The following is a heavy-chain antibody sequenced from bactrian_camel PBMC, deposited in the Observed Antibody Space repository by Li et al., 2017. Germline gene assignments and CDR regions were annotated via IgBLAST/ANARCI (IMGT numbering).Heavy chain of an antibody. V-gene: IGHV3S35*01. CDR2: LYRSGGGP. D-gene: IGHD6*01. J-gene: IGHJ4*01. Sequence: DVQLVESGGDLVRPGGSLRVSCAAGTYSSNCMGWFRQAPGKEREGVACLYRSGGGPYYQDSVKGRFTISRDSAKNTVYLQMYGLKPEDTGMYFCASHSGTLCSSWTRYSNWGQGTQVTVS. CDR3: ASHSGTLCSSWTRYSN. CDR1: TYSSNC.